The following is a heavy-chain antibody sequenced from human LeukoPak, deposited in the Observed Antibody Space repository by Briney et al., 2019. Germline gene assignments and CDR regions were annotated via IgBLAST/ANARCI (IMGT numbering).Heavy chain of an antibody. CDR3: ARDYNYAFDN. V-gene: IGHV3-21*01. CDR1: GFSLSSYS. CDR2: ITISSTFI. J-gene: IGHJ4*02. D-gene: IGHD1-1*01. Sequence: AGGSLRLSCAASGFSLSSYSLNWVRQAPGKGLEWVASITISSTFIHYADSVKGRFTISGDNAKSSLYLQMNSLRVEDTAVYYCARDYNYAFDNWGQGTLVTVSS.